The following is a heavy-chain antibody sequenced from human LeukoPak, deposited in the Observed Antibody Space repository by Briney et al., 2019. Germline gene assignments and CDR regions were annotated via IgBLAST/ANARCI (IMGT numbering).Heavy chain of an antibody. Sequence: PSETLSLTCTVSGGSISSSSYYWGWLRQPPGKGLEWIGSIYYSGSTYDNPSLKSRVTISVDTSKNQFSLKLSSVTAADTAVYYCARLWRGGYSYGDFDYWDQGTLVTVSS. V-gene: IGHV4-39*01. CDR3: ARLWRGGYSYGDFDY. J-gene: IGHJ4*02. D-gene: IGHD5-18*01. CDR2: IYYSGST. CDR1: GGSISSSSYY.